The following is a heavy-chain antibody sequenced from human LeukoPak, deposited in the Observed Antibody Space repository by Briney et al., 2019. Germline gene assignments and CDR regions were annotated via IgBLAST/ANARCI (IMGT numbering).Heavy chain of an antibody. V-gene: IGHV4-39*07. Sequence: PSETLSLTCTVSGGSISSSSYYWGWIRQPPGKGLEWIGYIYHSGSTYYNPSLKSRVTLSVDTSKNQFFLKLSSVTAADTAVYYCERSSWSTFDPWGQGTLVTVSS. D-gene: IGHD6-13*01. J-gene: IGHJ5*02. CDR2: IYHSGST. CDR3: ERSSWSTFDP. CDR1: GGSISSSSYY.